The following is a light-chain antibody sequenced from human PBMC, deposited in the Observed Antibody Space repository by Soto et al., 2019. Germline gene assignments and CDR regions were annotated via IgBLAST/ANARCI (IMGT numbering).Light chain of an antibody. J-gene: IGLJ2*01. V-gene: IGLV6-57*02. Sequence: NFMLTQPHSVSESPGKTVTISCTGSSGSIASNYVQWYQQRPGSAPTTVIYADDQRPSGVPDRFSGSIDSSSNSASLTISGLRTEDEADYYCQSYDSSNVVFGGGTKLTVL. CDR3: QSYDSSNVV. CDR1: SGSIASNY. CDR2: ADD.